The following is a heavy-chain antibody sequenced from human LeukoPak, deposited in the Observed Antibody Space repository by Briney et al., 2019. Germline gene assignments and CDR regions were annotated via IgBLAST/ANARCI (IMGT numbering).Heavy chain of an antibody. CDR3: GSGGSTSWYYFDY. Sequence: PGRSLRLSCAASGFTFSSYGMHGVRQAPGKGLEWVAVIWYDGSNKYYADSVKGRFTISRDNSKNTLYLQMNSLRAEDTAVYYCGSGGSTSWYYFDYWGQGTLVTVSS. CDR2: IWYDGSNK. CDR1: GFTFSSYG. D-gene: IGHD6-13*01. J-gene: IGHJ4*02. V-gene: IGHV3-33*01.